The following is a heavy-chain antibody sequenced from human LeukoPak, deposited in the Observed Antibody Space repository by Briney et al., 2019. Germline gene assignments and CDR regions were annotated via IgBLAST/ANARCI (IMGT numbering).Heavy chain of an antibody. V-gene: IGHV4-30-2*01. CDR1: GGSISSGGYS. D-gene: IGHD2-8*01. Sequence: PSQTLSLTCAVCGGSISSGGYSWSWIRQPPGKGLEWIGYIYHSGSTYYNPSLKSRVTISVDRSKNQFSLKLSSVTAADTAVYYCARDEWSYGMDVWGKGTTVTVSS. J-gene: IGHJ6*04. CDR2: IYHSGST. CDR3: ARDEWSYGMDV.